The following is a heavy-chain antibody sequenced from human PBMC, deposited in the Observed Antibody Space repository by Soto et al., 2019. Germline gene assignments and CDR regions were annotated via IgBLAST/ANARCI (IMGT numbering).Heavy chain of an antibody. Sequence: QVQLVESGGGVVQPGRSLRLSCAASGFTFSSYGMHWVRQAPGKGLEWVAVIWYDGSNKYYADSVKGRFTISRDNSKNTLYLQMNSLRAEDTAVYYCEMTLYSSSWFDGFDPWGQGTLVTVSS. D-gene: IGHD6-13*01. CDR1: GFTFSSYG. V-gene: IGHV3-33*01. CDR2: IWYDGSNK. CDR3: EMTLYSSSWFDGFDP. J-gene: IGHJ5*02.